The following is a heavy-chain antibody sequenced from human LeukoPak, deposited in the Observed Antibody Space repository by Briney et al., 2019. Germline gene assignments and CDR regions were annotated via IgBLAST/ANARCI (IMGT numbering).Heavy chain of an antibody. CDR3: ARGPYYDDGSGNQIDY. J-gene: IGHJ4*02. D-gene: IGHD3-22*01. CDR2: MNPNSGNT. Sequence: ASVKVSCKASGYTFTSYDINWVRQATGQGLEWMGWMNPNSGNTGYAQKFQGRVTMTRNTSISTAYMELSSLRSEDTAVYYCARGPYYDDGSGNQIDYWGQGTLVTVSS. V-gene: IGHV1-8*01. CDR1: GYTFTSYD.